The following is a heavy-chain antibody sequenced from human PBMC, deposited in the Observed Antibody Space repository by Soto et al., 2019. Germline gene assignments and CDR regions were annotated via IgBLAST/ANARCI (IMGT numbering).Heavy chain of an antibody. V-gene: IGHV3-74*01. CDR3: ARDFYRTIDS. Sequence: GGSLRLSCATSGFDFSNTWIHWVRQVPGQGLVWVSRINSDGSSIIYADSVKGRFTLSRDNAKNTAHLQMSSLRVEDTAVYYCARDFYRTIDSWGQGIPVTVSS. CDR2: INSDGSSI. D-gene: IGHD3-16*02. J-gene: IGHJ4*02. CDR1: GFDFSNTW.